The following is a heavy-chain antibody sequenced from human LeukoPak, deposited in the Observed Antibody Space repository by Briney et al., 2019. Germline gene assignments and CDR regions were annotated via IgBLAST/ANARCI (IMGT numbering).Heavy chain of an antibody. V-gene: IGHV3-11*04. Sequence: GGSLRLSCAASGFTFSDYYMSWIRQAPGKGLEWVSYISSSGSTIYYADSVKGRFTISRDNAKNSLYLQMNSLRAKDTAVYYCARGRSGAHYYYYMDVWGKGTTVTVSS. CDR1: GFTFSDYY. J-gene: IGHJ6*03. CDR3: ARGRSGAHYYYYMDV. D-gene: IGHD1-26*01. CDR2: ISSSGSTI.